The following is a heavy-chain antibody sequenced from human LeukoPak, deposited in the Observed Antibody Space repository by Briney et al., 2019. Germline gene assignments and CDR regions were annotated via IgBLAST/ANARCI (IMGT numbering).Heavy chain of an antibody. CDR2: INHSGST. CDR3: ARGRQWLAESDY. V-gene: IGHV4-4*02. J-gene: IGHJ4*02. Sequence: SETLSLTCAVSGGSISSSNWWSWVRQPPGKGLEWIGEINHSGSTNYNPSLKSRVTISVDTSKNQFSLKLSSVTAADTAVYFCARGRQWLAESDYWGQGTLVTVSS. CDR1: GGSISSSNW. D-gene: IGHD6-19*01.